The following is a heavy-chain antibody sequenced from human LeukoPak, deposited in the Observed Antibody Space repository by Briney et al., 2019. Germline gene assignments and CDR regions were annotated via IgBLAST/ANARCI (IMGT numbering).Heavy chain of an antibody. CDR1: GDSISSSNCY. CDR3: AREYYDDYAVYYYYMDV. Sequence: SETLSLTCTVSGDSISSSNCYWGWIRQPPGKGLEWIGSIYFSGGTYYNASLKSRVTISVDTSKNQFSLKLSSVTAADTAVYYCAREYYDDYAVYYYYMDVWGKGTTVTVSS. V-gene: IGHV4-39*02. CDR2: IYFSGGT. D-gene: IGHD4-17*01. J-gene: IGHJ6*03.